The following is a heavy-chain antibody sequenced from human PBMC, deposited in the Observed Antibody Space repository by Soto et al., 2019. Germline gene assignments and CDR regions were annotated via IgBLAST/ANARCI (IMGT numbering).Heavy chain of an antibody. V-gene: IGHV3-48*02. CDR3: AKAFLSGDL. J-gene: IGHJ5*02. D-gene: IGHD3-10*01. CDR2: ISSSGSTM. CDR1: GLNFNNYG. Sequence: PVGSLRLSCIDPGLNFNNYGMNCVRQAPGKGLEWIAYISSSGSTMLYADSVKGRFTISRDNAKRSMYLQMTRLRDEDSAVYYCAKAFLSGDLWGQATLVTVSS.